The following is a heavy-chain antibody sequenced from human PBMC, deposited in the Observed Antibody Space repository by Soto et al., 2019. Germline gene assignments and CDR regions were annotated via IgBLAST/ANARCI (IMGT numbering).Heavy chain of an antibody. CDR3: ARVRCFNGLCHTADYGMDV. CDR2: IIPISGTT. V-gene: IGHV1-69*13. D-gene: IGHD2-8*01. Sequence: SVKVSCKASGDVFRSYGINWVRQAPGQGLEWMGGIIPISGTTNYAQKFQGRVAIIADESTDTVYMELSRLRSEDTAVYFCARVRCFNGLCHTADYGMDVWGQGTTVTVSS. J-gene: IGHJ6*02. CDR1: GDVFRSYG.